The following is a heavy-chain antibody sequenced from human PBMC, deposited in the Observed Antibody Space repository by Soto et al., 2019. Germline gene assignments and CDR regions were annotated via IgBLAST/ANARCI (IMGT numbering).Heavy chain of an antibody. CDR2: INPNSGGT. CDR3: ARDAGSRSRGVDAFDI. Sequence: ASVKVSCKASGYTFTGYYMHWVRQAPGQGLGWMGWINPNSGGTNYAQKFQGWVTMTRDTSISTAYMELSRLRSDDTAVYYCARDAGSRSRGVDAFDIWGQGTMVTVSS. J-gene: IGHJ3*02. CDR1: GYTFTGYY. V-gene: IGHV1-2*04. D-gene: IGHD3-10*01.